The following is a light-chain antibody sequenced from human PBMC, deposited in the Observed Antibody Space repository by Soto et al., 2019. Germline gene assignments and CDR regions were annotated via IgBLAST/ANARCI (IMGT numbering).Light chain of an antibody. CDR1: QSVNSN. CDR2: GAS. V-gene: IGKV3-15*01. CDR3: QQYDTWPYT. Sequence: EIVLTQSPGTLSVSPGERATLSCRASQSVNSNLAWYQQTPGQAPRLPIYGASTRATGIPARFSGSGSGTEFILTLSSLQSEDFAIYYCQQYDTWPYTFGQGTRLQI. J-gene: IGKJ2*01.